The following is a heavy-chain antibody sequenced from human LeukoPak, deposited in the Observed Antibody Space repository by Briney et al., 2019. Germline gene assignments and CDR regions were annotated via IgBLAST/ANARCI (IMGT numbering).Heavy chain of an antibody. D-gene: IGHD3-10*01. CDR2: IYYSGST. J-gene: IGHJ4*02. Sequence: PSETLSLTCTVSGGSISSSSYYWGWIRQPPGKGLEWIGSIYYSGSTYYNPSLKSRVTISVDTSKNQFSLKLSSVTAADTAVYYCARHYYGSGSQPFDYWGQGTLVTVSS. V-gene: IGHV4-39*01. CDR1: GGSISSSSYY. CDR3: ARHYYGSGSQPFDY.